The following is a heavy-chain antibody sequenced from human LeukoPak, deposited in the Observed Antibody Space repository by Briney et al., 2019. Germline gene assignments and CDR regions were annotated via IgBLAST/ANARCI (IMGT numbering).Heavy chain of an antibody. J-gene: IGHJ6*04. CDR1: GYTFTSYY. CDR3: ARGRVLLWFGEVYYYYGMDV. V-gene: IGHV1-46*01. D-gene: IGHD3-10*01. Sequence: ASVNVSCKASGYTFTSYYMHWVRQAPGQGLAWMGIINPSGGSTSYAQKFQGRVTMTRDTSTSTVYMELSSLRSEDTAVYYCARGRVLLWFGEVYYYYGMDVWGKGTTVTVSS. CDR2: INPSGGST.